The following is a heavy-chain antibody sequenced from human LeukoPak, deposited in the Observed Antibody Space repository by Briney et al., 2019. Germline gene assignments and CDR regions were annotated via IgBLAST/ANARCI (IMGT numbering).Heavy chain of an antibody. V-gene: IGHV3-7*03. J-gene: IGHJ4*02. Sequence: PGGSLRLSCAASGFTFSSYWMSWVRQAPGKGLEWVANIKQEGSEKYYVDSVKGRFTISRDNAKNSLYLQMNSLRAEDTAVYYCAKDLQFNIVVVVAATPVDYWGQGTLVTVSS. CDR2: IKQEGSEK. CDR1: GFTFSSYW. D-gene: IGHD2-15*01. CDR3: AKDLQFNIVVVVAATPVDY.